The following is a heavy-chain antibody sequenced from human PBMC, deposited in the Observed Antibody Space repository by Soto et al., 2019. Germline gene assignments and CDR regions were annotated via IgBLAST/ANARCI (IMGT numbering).Heavy chain of an antibody. Sequence: GGSLRLSCAASGFTFSNYEMHWVRQAPGKGLEYVSGISNNGAHTDYAKSVKGRFTISRDNSENTPYLQMGSLRAEDMALYYCARRGYGSRWPNVFMDVWGKGTTVIVSS. CDR2: ISNNGAHT. CDR1: GFTFSNYE. D-gene: IGHD6-13*01. V-gene: IGHV3-64*01. J-gene: IGHJ6*03. CDR3: ARRGYGSRWPNVFMDV.